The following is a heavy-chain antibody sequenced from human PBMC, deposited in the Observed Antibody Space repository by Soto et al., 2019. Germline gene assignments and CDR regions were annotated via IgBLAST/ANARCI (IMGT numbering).Heavy chain of an antibody. CDR2: IIPIFGTA. CDR1: GGSFSSYA. CDR3: ARGNIVALPPFGY. J-gene: IGHJ4*02. Sequence: VASVKVSCKASGGSFSSYAMHWVRQAPGQRLEWMGGIIPIFGTAKYAQKFQGRVTITADESTSTAYMELSSLRSEDTAVYYCARGNIVALPPFGYWGQGTLVTVSS. D-gene: IGHD3-22*01. V-gene: IGHV1-69*13.